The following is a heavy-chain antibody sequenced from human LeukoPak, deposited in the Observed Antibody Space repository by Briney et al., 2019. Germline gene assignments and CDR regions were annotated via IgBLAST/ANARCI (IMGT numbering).Heavy chain of an antibody. CDR3: AKEVYSSWDS. J-gene: IGHJ4*02. D-gene: IGHD6-13*01. V-gene: IGHV3-23*01. Sequence: GGSLRLSCAASGLTFNNHAMSWVRQAPGKGLEWVSTISATGSNTYHADSVKGRFTISRDNAKNTLYLQMNSLRAEDTAIYYCAKEVYSSWDSWGQGALVTVSS. CDR1: GLTFNNHA. CDR2: ISATGSNT.